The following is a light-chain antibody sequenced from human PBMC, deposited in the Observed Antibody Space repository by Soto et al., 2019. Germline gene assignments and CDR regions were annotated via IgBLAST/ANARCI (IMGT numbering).Light chain of an antibody. CDR1: QDIRNY. CDR2: DAS. Sequence: DIQMTQSPSSLSASVGDRVTITCQASQDIRNYLNWYQQKPGKAPKLLIYDASNLETGVPSRFSGSGSGRNFTFTISSLQPEDIATYYCQQCNDLLTFGGGTRIESK. V-gene: IGKV1-33*01. CDR3: QQCNDLLT. J-gene: IGKJ4*01.